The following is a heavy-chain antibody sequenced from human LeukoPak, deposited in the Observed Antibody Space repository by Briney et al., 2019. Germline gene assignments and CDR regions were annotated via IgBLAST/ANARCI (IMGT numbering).Heavy chain of an antibody. V-gene: IGHV4-59*12. CDR1: GGSISSYY. CDR2: IYYSGST. D-gene: IGHD6-6*01. CDR3: AREALRASRGDAFDI. Sequence: SETLSLTCTVSGGSISSYYWSWIRQPPGKGLEWIGYIYYSGSTNYNPSLKSRVTISVDTSKNQFSLKLSSVTAADTAVYYCAREALRASRGDAFDIWGQGTMVTVSS. J-gene: IGHJ3*02.